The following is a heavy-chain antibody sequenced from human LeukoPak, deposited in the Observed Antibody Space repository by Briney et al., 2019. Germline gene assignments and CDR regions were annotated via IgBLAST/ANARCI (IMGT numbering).Heavy chain of an antibody. D-gene: IGHD5-18*01. CDR1: GYTFNNYG. V-gene: IGHV1-18*01. J-gene: IGHJ4*02. CDR3: ARTRGYSYGYVDY. CDR2: ISANNGNT. Sequence: ASVKISCKASGYTFNNYGITWVRQAPGQGLEWMGWISANNGNTSNAQKLQGRVTMTTDTSTGTAYMEVRSLRSDDAAIYYCARTRGYSYGYVDYWGQGTRVSVSS.